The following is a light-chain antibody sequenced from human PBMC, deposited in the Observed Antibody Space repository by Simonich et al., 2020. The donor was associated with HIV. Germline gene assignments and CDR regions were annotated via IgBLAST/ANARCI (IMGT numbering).Light chain of an antibody. CDR3: QQSYNTPQA. Sequence: DIQMTQSPSSLSASVGDRVTITCRSSQSISRYLHWYQHKPRKAPMLLIYAASSLQSGVPSRFSGSGSGTDFTLTISSLQPEEFATYYCQQSYNTPQAFGQGTKVEIK. CDR1: QSISRY. V-gene: IGKV1-39*01. J-gene: IGKJ1*01. CDR2: AAS.